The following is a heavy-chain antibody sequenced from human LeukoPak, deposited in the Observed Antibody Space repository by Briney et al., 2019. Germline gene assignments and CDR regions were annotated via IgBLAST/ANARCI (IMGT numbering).Heavy chain of an antibody. J-gene: IGHJ5*02. CDR1: GGSFSGYY. Sequence: SETLSLTCAVYGGSFSGYYWSWIRQPPGKGLEWIGEINHSGSTNYNPSLKSRVTISVDTSKNQFSLKLSSVTAADTAVYYCARGMTPPEYSSSWYNWFDPWGQGTLVTVSS. V-gene: IGHV4-34*01. D-gene: IGHD6-13*01. CDR2: INHSGST. CDR3: ARGMTPPEYSSSWYNWFDP.